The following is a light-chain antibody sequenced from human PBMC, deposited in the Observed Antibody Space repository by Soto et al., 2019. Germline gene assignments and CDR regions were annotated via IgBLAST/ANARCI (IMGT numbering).Light chain of an antibody. J-gene: IGKJ5*01. CDR3: QQANSFPFT. CDR1: QGISRW. Sequence: DIQMTQSPSSVSASVGDRVTITCRASQGISRWLVWYQLKPGKAPKLLIYDASTLQVGVPSRFGGSGSGADFTLTISRLQPDDFATYYCQQANSFPFTFGQGTRLEIK. V-gene: IGKV1-12*02. CDR2: DAS.